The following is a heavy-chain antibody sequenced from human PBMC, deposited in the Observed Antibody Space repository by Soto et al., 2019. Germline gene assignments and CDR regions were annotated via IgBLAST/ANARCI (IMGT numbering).Heavy chain of an antibody. CDR1: GFTFSSYG. CDR3: AREGDVDTAMVTVFDY. Sequence: PGGSLRLSCAASGFTFSSYGMHWVRQAPGKGLEWVAVIWYDGSNKYYADSVKGRFTISRDNSKNTLYLQMNSPRAEDTAVYYCAREGDVDTAMVTVFDYWGQGTLVTVSS. J-gene: IGHJ4*02. V-gene: IGHV3-33*01. D-gene: IGHD5-18*01. CDR2: IWYDGSNK.